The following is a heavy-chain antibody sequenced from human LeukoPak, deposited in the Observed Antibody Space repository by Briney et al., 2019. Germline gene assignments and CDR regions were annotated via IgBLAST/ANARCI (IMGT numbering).Heavy chain of an antibody. Sequence: PGGSLRLSCAASGLTFSSYEMNWVRQAPGKGLEWVSSISSSSSYIYYADSVRGRFTISRDNAKNSLYLQMNSLRAEDTAVYYCLTHYDFWSGYYTGEHPTSDAFDIWGQGTMVTVSS. CDR2: ISSSSSYI. D-gene: IGHD3-3*01. CDR3: LTHYDFWSGYYTGEHPTSDAFDI. J-gene: IGHJ3*02. CDR1: GLTFSSYE. V-gene: IGHV3-21*01.